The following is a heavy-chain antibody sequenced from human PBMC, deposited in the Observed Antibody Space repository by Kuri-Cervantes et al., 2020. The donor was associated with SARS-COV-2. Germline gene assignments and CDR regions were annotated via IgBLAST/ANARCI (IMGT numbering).Heavy chain of an antibody. Sequence: GESLKISCAASGFTFSDYYMSWIRQAPGKGLEWISYISNSGSITYYADSVRGRFTVSRDNAKKSLYLQMNSLTAEDTALYYCATGAGYSSGWYLDSWGQGTLVTVSS. CDR2: ISNSGSIT. V-gene: IGHV3-11*04. CDR3: ATGAGYSSGWYLDS. CDR1: GFTFSDYY. D-gene: IGHD6-19*01. J-gene: IGHJ4*02.